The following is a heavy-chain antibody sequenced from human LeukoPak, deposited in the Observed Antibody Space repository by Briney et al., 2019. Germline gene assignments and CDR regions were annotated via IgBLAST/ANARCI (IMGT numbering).Heavy chain of an antibody. CDR2: ISGSGGST. Sequence: PGRSLRLSCAASGFTFSSYAMSWVRQAPGKGLEWVSAISGSGGSTYYADSVKGRFTISRDNSKNTLYLQMNSLRAEDTAVYYCAKDQEGYSYGFADYWGQGTLVTVSS. V-gene: IGHV3-23*01. CDR1: GFTFSSYA. D-gene: IGHD5-18*01. J-gene: IGHJ4*02. CDR3: AKDQEGYSYGFADY.